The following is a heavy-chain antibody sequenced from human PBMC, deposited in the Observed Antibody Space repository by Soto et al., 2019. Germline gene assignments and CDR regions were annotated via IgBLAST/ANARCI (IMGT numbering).Heavy chain of an antibody. CDR3: ARDYFLDGDSSGYRALGYDAFDI. CDR1: GGSVSSGSYY. CDR2: IYYSGST. J-gene: IGHJ3*02. D-gene: IGHD3-22*01. Sequence: SETLSLTCTVSGGSVSSGSYYWSWTRQPPGKGLEWIGYIYYSGSTNYNPSLKSRVTISVDTSKNQFSLKLSSVTAADTAVYYCARDYFLDGDSSGYRALGYDAFDIWGQGTMVTVSS. V-gene: IGHV4-61*01.